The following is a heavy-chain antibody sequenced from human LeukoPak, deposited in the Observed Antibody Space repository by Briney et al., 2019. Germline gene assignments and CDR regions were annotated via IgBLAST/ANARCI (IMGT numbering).Heavy chain of an antibody. CDR3: VKDRGLRNQWLQVTYDS. CDR2: ISWNSVNI. V-gene: IGHV3-9*01. D-gene: IGHD5-24*01. Sequence: GRSLRLSCAASGFTFDDYAMHWVRQAPGKGLEWVSGISWNSVNIGHEDSVKGRFTISRDNAKNSLHLQMNSLRPEDTALYYCVKDRGLRNQWLQVTYDSWGQGTLITVSS. CDR1: GFTFDDYA. J-gene: IGHJ4*02.